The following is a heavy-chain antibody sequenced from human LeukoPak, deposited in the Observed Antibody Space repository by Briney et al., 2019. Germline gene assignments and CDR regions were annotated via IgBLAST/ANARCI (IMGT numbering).Heavy chain of an antibody. J-gene: IGHJ4*02. CDR1: RFTLSKYW. V-gene: IGHV3-7*01. CDR2: INQDGSET. D-gene: IGHD6-19*01. Sequence: PGGGLRLSCAASRFTLSKYWMSWVRQARGKGGEGVANINQDGSETYYVDSVKGRFTISRDNAKNSLSLQMNSLRAEDTAVYYCARQRGSGCLDYWGQGTLVTVSS. CDR3: ARQRGSGCLDY.